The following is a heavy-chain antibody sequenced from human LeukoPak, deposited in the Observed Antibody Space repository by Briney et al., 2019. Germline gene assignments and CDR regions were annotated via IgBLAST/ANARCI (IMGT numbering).Heavy chain of an antibody. CDR1: GFTFSSYG. Sequence: GGSLRLSGAASGFTFSSYGMHWVRQAPGKGLEWVAVISYDGSNKYYADSVKGRFTISRDNSKNTLYLQMNSLRAEDTAVYYCSTDLDYWGQGTLVTVSS. CDR2: ISYDGSNK. CDR3: STDLDY. D-gene: IGHD3-3*01. V-gene: IGHV3-30*03. J-gene: IGHJ4*02.